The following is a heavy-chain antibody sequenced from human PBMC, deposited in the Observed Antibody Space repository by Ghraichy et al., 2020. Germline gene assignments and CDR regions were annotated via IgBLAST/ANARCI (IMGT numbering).Heavy chain of an antibody. D-gene: IGHD3-3*01. V-gene: IGHV1-8*01. CDR1: GYTFTSYD. CDR2: MNPNSGNT. J-gene: IGHJ5*02. Sequence: ASVKVSCKASGYTFTSYDINWVRQATGQGLEWMGWMNPNSGNTGYAQKFQGRVTMTRNTSISTAYMELSSLRSEDTAVYYCARGGDFWSRNRNWFDPWGQGTLVTVSS. CDR3: ARGGDFWSRNRNWFDP.